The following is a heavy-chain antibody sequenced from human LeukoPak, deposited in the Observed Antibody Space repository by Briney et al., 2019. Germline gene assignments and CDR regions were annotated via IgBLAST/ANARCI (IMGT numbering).Heavy chain of an antibody. V-gene: IGHV3-15*01. D-gene: IGHD1-26*01. CDR2: IKSKTDGGTT. CDR1: GFSFRNAW. Sequence: PGGSLRLSCAASGFSFRNAWMNWVRQAPGKGLEWVGRIKSKTDGGTTDYAAPVEGRFSISRDDSKNTLYLQMNSLKTEDTAVYYCTRGGYYGDFDYWGQGTLVTVSS. CDR3: TRGGYYGDFDY. J-gene: IGHJ4*02.